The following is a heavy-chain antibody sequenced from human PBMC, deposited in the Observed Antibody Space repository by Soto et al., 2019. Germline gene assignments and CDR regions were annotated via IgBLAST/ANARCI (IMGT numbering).Heavy chain of an antibody. CDR1: GGSLNNYY. CDR3: ARTSGYFDS. J-gene: IGHJ4*02. D-gene: IGHD1-26*01. V-gene: IGHV4-59*01. Sequence: SETLSLTCIVSGGSLNNYYWNWIRQPPGKGLEWIGYIYYSGSTNYSPSLKSRVTISVGTSKNQFSLKLSSVTAADTAVYYCARTSGYFDSWGQGTLVTVSS. CDR2: IYYSGST.